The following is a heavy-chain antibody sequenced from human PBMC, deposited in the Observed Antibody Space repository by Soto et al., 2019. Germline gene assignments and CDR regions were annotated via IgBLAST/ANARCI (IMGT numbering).Heavy chain of an antibody. CDR1: SDSMNSGGYY. D-gene: IGHD1-7*01. CDR3: ARETGENWTYEAH. V-gene: IGHV4-61*02. CDR2: ITINGNT. J-gene: IGHJ1*01. Sequence: SETLSLTCSVSSDSMNSGGYYWSWIRQPAGKGLEWIGRITINGNTQKNPSFKSRVTMSIDTSRNHFSLNLQSATAADTALYYCARETGENWTYEAHWGPGTLVTVSS.